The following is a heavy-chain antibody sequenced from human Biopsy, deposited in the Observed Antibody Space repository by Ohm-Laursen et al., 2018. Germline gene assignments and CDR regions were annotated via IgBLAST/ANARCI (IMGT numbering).Heavy chain of an antibody. CDR2: ISPKSGDT. Sequence: GSSVKVSCNVSGFSFTGYYIHWVRQAPGQGLEWMGWISPKSGDTNYAHKFQGNITMTRDTSMSTAYMEMSRLRCDDTAVYYCALQSVAQMKNFDYWGQGTLVTVSS. V-gene: IGHV1-2*02. CDR1: GFSFTGYY. CDR3: ALQSVAQMKNFDY. D-gene: IGHD6-19*01. J-gene: IGHJ4*02.